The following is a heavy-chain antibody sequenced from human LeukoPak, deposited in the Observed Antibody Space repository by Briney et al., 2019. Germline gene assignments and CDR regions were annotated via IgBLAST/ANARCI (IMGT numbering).Heavy chain of an antibody. CDR2: IKADGVFT. V-gene: IGHV3-30*02. D-gene: IGHD2-8*01. Sequence: GGSLRLSCEASGFAFNVFGMHWIRQAPGKGLEWVAFIKADGVFTNYAEAVKGRFTISRDNSDNTVFLQMEGVRPDDTAVYYCARKLMSSRRFEYWGQGTLGTVSS. CDR3: ARKLMSSRRFEY. J-gene: IGHJ4*02. CDR1: GFAFNVFG.